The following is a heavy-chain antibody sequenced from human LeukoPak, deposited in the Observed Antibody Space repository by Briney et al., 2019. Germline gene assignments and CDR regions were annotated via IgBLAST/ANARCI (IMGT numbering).Heavy chain of an antibody. V-gene: IGHV3-49*04. Sequence: GGSLRLSCTTSGFIFGDYAMSWVRHAPGKGLQWVGFIRSKAYGGTTEYAASVEGRFTVSRDDSKNIAYLQMNSLTTEDTAVYYCTRDSPHVSEGYWGQGTLVTVSS. CDR3: TRDSPHVSEGY. CDR2: IRSKAYGGTT. J-gene: IGHJ4*02. D-gene: IGHD2/OR15-2a*01. CDR1: GFIFGDYA.